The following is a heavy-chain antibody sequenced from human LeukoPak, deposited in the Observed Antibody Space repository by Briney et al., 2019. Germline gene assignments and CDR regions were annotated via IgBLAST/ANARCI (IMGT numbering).Heavy chain of an antibody. V-gene: IGHV1-8*03. D-gene: IGHD3-3*01. CDR3: ARGRYDFWSGYSDFDY. J-gene: IGHJ4*02. CDR1: GYTFTSYD. CDR2: MNPNSGNT. Sequence: ASVKVSCKASGYTFTSYDINWVRQATGQGLEWMGWMNPNSGNTGYAQKFQGRVTITRNTSISTAYMELSSLRSEDTAVYYCARGRYDFWSGYSDFDYWGQGTLVTVSS.